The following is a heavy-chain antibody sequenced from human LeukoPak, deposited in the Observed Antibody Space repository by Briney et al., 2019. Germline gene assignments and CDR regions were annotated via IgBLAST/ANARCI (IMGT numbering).Heavy chain of an antibody. CDR2: IKQDGSEK. D-gene: IGHD3-16*02. J-gene: IGHJ4*02. CDR1: GFTFSSYW. V-gene: IGHV3-7*01. CDR3: ARVSYDYVWGSYRTSPPYYFDY. Sequence: PGGSLRLSCAASGFTFSSYWMSWVRQAPGKGLEWVANIKQDGSEKYYVDSVKGRFTISRDNAKNSLYLQMNSLRAEDTAVYYCARVSYDYVWGSYRTSPPYYFDYWGQGTLVTVPS.